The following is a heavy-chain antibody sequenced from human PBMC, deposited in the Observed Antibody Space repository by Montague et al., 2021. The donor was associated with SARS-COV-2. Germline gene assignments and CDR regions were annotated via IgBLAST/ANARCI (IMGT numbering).Heavy chain of an antibody. CDR2: INHSGST. CDR1: GGSFSGYY. J-gene: IGHJ3*02. D-gene: IGHD3-3*01. CDR3: ARHSGRDTIFGVVIIPDAFDI. V-gene: IGHV4-34*01. Sequence: SETLSLTCAVYGGSFSGYYWSWIRQPPGKGLEWIGEINHSGSTYYSPSLKSRVTISVDTSKNQFSLKLSSVTAADTAVYYCARHSGRDTIFGVVIIPDAFDIWGQGTMVTVSS.